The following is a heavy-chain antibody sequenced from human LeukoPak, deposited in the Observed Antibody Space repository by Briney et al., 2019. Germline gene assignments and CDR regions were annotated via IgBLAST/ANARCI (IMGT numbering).Heavy chain of an antibody. Sequence: SETLSLTCTVSGGSISSYYWSWIWQPPGKGLEWIGYIYYSGSTNYNPSLKSRVTISVDTSKNQFSLKLSSVTAADTAVYYCARDYGDYGYYFDYWGQGTLVTVSS. CDR2: IYYSGST. CDR1: GGSISSYY. D-gene: IGHD4-17*01. CDR3: ARDYGDYGYYFDY. V-gene: IGHV4-59*01. J-gene: IGHJ4*02.